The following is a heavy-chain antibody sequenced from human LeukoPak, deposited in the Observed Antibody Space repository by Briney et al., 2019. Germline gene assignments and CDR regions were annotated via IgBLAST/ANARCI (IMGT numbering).Heavy chain of an antibody. CDR1: GFTFSRYW. V-gene: IGHV3-7*01. CDR2: IKEDGSEK. J-gene: IGHJ4*02. D-gene: IGHD1-26*01. CDR3: AREAGAGNDY. Sequence: GGSLRLSCAASGFTFSRYWMSWVRQGPGKGLEWVARIKEDGSEKDYVDSVKGRFTISRDNAKNSLYLQMNSLRDEDTAVYYCAREAGAGNDYWGQGTLVTVSS.